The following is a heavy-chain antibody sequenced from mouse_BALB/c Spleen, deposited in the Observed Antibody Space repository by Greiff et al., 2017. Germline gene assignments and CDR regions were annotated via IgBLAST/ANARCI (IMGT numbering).Heavy chain of an antibody. CDR2: IDPANGNT. Sequence: EVKLQESGAELVKPGASVKLSCTASGFNIKDTYMHWVKQRPEQGLEWIGRIDPANGNTKYDPKFQGKATITADTSSNTAYLQLSSLTSEDTAVYYCAPHYYGSSYRYFDVWGAGTTVTVSS. V-gene: IGHV14-3*02. D-gene: IGHD1-1*01. CDR3: APHYYGSSYRYFDV. CDR1: GFNIKDTY. J-gene: IGHJ1*01.